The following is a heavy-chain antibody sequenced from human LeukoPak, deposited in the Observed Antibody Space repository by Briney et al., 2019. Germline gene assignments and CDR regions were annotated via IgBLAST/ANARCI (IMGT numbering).Heavy chain of an antibody. CDR1: GFSFLSYS. V-gene: IGHV3-48*04. CDR2: ISPAGDTV. Sequence: GGSLRLSCAASGFSFLSYSINWVRQPPGKGLEWVSHISPAGDTVYYADSVRGRFTVSRDNAKKSLYLQMNSLRVEDTAVYYCAREFGHNRWYFDYWGQGALVTVSS. D-gene: IGHD5-24*01. J-gene: IGHJ4*02. CDR3: AREFGHNRWYFDY.